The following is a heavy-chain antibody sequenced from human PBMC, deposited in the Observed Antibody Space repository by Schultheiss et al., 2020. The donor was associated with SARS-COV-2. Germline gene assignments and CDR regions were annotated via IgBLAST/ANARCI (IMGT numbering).Heavy chain of an antibody. J-gene: IGHJ3*02. CDR3: AREGKRSAFDI. V-gene: IGHV3-30*07. Sequence: GGSLRLSCAASGFTFSSYAMHWVRQAPGKGLEWVAVIWYDGSNKYYADSVKGRFTISRDNAKNSLYLQMNSLRAEDTAVYYCAREGKRSAFDIWGQGTMVTVSS. CDR1: GFTFSSYA. CDR2: IWYDGSNK.